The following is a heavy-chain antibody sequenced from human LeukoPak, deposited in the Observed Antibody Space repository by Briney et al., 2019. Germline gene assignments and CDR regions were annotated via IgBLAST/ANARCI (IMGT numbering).Heavy chain of an antibody. J-gene: IGHJ3*02. CDR2: IYYSGST. D-gene: IGHD2-2*01. CDR3: ARDGSGYCSSTSCSDAFDI. Sequence: SETLSLTCTVSGGSISSFYWSWIRQPPGKGLEWIGYIYYSGSTNYNPSLKSRVTISVGTSKNQFSLKLSSVTAADTAVYYCARDGSGYCSSTSCSDAFDIWGQGTMVTVSS. CDR1: GGSISSFY. V-gene: IGHV4-59*01.